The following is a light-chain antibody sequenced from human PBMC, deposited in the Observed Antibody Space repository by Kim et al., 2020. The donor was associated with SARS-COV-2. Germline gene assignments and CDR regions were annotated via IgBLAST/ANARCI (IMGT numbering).Light chain of an antibody. V-gene: IGKV1-5*03. CDR3: QQYNSSYT. CDR1: QSVSHW. Sequence: DIQMTQSPSTLSTSVGDRVTITCRASQSVSHWLAWYQQKPGKAPKVLIYETSKLKSGVPSRFSGSGFGTEFTLTISSLQPDDFATYYFQQYNSSYTLHQGTELEL. J-gene: IGKJ2*01. CDR2: ETS.